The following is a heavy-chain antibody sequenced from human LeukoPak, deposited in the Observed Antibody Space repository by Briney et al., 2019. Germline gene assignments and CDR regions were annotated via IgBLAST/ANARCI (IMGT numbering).Heavy chain of an antibody. D-gene: IGHD1-1*01. CDR1: SGSISSGVYY. CDR2: IYYSGST. Sequence: SQTLSLTCPVSSGSISSGVYYWSWIRQHPGKGLEWIGYIYYSGSTYYNPSLKSRVTISVDKSKNQFSLKLSSVTAADTAVYYCASVSPWNWGQGTLVTVSS. J-gene: IGHJ4*02. CDR3: ASVSPWN. V-gene: IGHV4-31*03.